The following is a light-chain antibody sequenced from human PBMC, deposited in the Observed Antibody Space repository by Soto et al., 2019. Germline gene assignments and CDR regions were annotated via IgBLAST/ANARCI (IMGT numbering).Light chain of an antibody. CDR1: SSDIGAYKY. CDR2: EAS. CDR3: SLYTSENTYV. V-gene: IGLV2-14*01. Sequence: QSALTQPASVSGSPGQSITISCTGTSSDIGAYKYVSWYQQYPGKAPKLIIYEASNRPSGVPDRFSGSKSGNTASLTISGLQAADEADYYCSLYTSENTYVFGTGTKLTVL. J-gene: IGLJ1*01.